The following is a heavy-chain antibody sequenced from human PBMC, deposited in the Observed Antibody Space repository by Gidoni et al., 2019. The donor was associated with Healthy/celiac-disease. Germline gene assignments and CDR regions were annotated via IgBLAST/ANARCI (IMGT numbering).Heavy chain of an antibody. CDR3: TTEVESDYYGSGSTDY. Sequence: EVQLVASGGGLVKPGGSLRLSCAASGFTFSNAWRSWVRPAPGKGLEWVGRIKSKTDGGTTDYAAPVKGRFTISRDDSKNTLYLQMNSLKTEDTAVYYCTTEVESDYYGSGSTDYWGQGTLVTVSS. CDR2: IKSKTDGGTT. D-gene: IGHD3-10*01. J-gene: IGHJ4*02. CDR1: GFTFSNAW. V-gene: IGHV3-15*01.